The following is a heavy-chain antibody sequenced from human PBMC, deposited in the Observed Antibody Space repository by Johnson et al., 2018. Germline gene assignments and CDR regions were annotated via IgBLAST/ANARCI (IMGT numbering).Heavy chain of an antibody. V-gene: IGHV3-11*01. D-gene: IGHD3-22*01. CDR2: ISSSGNTI. CDR1: GFSFSDYY. CDR3: ARITKIDYGMDV. J-gene: IGHJ6*02. Sequence: QLQESGGGLVKPVGSLRLSCAASGFSFSDYYMTWIRQAPGKGLEWVSYISSSGNTIYYADSVKGRFTISRDKAKNPLSLQMNSRRADDTAVYFCARITKIDYGMDVWGQGTTVTVSS.